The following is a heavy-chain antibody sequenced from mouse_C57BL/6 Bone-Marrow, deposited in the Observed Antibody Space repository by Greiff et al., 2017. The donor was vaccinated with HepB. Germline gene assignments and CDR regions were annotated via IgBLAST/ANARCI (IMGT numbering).Heavy chain of an antibody. J-gene: IGHJ2*01. Sequence: QVQLQQPGAELVKPGASVKLSCKASGYTFTSYWMQWVKQRPGQGLEWIGEIDPSDSYTNYNQKFKGKATLTVDTSSSTAYMQLSSLTSEDSAVYYCARRDYGSSYYFDYWGQGTTLTVSS. CDR1: GYTFTSYW. CDR2: IDPSDSYT. V-gene: IGHV1-50*01. D-gene: IGHD1-1*01. CDR3: ARRDYGSSYYFDY.